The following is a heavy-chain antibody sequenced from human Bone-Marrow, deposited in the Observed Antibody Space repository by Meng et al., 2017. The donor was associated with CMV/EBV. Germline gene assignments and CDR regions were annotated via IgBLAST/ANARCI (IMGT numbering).Heavy chain of an antibody. V-gene: IGHV3-21*01. D-gene: IGHD2-21*01. Sequence: GGSLRLSCAASGFTFSSYSMNWVRQAPGRGLAWVSAITGSGGSTYYADSVKGRFTVSRDNAKNSLYLQMNSLRAEDTAVYYCARSPAYCGGDCYLGWFDPWGQGTLVTVSS. CDR2: ITGSGGST. CDR3: ARSPAYCGGDCYLGWFDP. J-gene: IGHJ5*02. CDR1: GFTFSSYS.